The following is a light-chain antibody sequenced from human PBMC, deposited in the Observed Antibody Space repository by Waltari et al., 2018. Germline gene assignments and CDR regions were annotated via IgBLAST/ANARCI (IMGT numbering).Light chain of an antibody. CDR2: KDV. CDR1: NLDTKF. J-gene: IGLJ2*01. CDR3: QAWDVAIVV. V-gene: IGLV3-1*01. Sequence: YELSQPPSVSVSPGQTATITCSGDNLDTKFVDWYQQRPGQPPLLVIYKDVDRPSGIPERFSGTNSGNTATLTISGTQVMDEADYYCQAWDVAIVVFGGGTKLTVL.